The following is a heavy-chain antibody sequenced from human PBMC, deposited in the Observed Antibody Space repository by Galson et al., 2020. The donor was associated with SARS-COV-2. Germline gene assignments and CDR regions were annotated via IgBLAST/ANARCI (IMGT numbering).Heavy chain of an antibody. CDR2: ISSRGRTI. CDR3: ARDVYCSGGSCQSYGMDV. Sequence: NSGGSLRLSCAASGFTFSAYYMSWIRQAPGKGLEWVSSISSRGRTIYYADSVKGRFTISRDNAQNSLHLQMNSLRAEDTAVYYCARDVYCSGGSCQSYGMDVWGLGTTVTVS. J-gene: IGHJ6*02. CDR1: GFTFSAYY. D-gene: IGHD2-15*01. V-gene: IGHV3-11*01.